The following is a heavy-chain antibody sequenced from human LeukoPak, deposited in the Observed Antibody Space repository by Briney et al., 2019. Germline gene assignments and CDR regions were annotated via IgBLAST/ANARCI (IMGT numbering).Heavy chain of an antibody. V-gene: IGHV1-46*01. Sequence: GASVKVSCKASGYTFTSYYMHWVRQAPGQGLEWMGIINPSGGSTSYARKFQGRVTMTRDTSTSTVYMELSSLRSEDTAVYYCARDRKDFWSGYYSYFDYWGQGTLVTVSS. CDR2: INPSGGST. CDR3: ARDRKDFWSGYYSYFDY. D-gene: IGHD3-3*01. J-gene: IGHJ4*02. CDR1: GYTFTSYY.